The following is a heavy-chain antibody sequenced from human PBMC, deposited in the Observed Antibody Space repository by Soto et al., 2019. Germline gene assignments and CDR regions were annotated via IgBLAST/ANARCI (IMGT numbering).Heavy chain of an antibody. J-gene: IGHJ4*02. V-gene: IGHV5-51*01. CDR2: IRLGVSET. CDR3: AKDVRPDGYWDIDY. Sequence: PGESLKISCKASGYSSANFWIGWVRQMPGRGLEWIGFIRLGVSETRYVPSFQDQVTISAADSINTLYLQMNSLRAEDTAVYYCAKDVRPDGYWDIDYWGQGTLVTVSS. CDR1: GYSSANFW. D-gene: IGHD5-12*01.